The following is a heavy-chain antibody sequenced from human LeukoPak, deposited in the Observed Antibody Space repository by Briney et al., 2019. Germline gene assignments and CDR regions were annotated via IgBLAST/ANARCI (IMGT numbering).Heavy chain of an antibody. D-gene: IGHD3-22*01. CDR3: ARGDSSGYLFFGY. V-gene: IGHV4-59*11. CDR2: IYYSGST. J-gene: IGHJ4*02. Sequence: SETLSLTCTVSGGSISGHYWTWVRQPPGKGLEWIGYIYYSGSTNYNPSLKSRVTISVDTSKNQFSLKLSSVTAADTAVYYCARGDSSGYLFFGYWGQGTLVTVSS. CDR1: GGSISGHY.